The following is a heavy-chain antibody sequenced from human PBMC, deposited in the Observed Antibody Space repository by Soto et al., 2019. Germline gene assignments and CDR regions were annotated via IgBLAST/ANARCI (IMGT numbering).Heavy chain of an antibody. Sequence: QVQLQESGPGLVKPSGTLSLTCAVSGVSISSHDWWTWVRQPPGKGLEWIGESHQSGNTNYNSSRESRVTISVNTSQNQFSLKLTSVTVADTAVYYCATRDSSRFYWGQGTLVTVSS. CDR2: SHQSGNT. V-gene: IGHV4-4*02. J-gene: IGHJ4*02. CDR1: GVSISSHDW. CDR3: ATRDSSRFY. D-gene: IGHD6-13*01.